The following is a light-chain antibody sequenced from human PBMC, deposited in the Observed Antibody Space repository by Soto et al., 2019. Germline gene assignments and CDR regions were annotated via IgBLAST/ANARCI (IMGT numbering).Light chain of an antibody. J-gene: IGKJ4*01. Sequence: EIVLTQSPGTLSLSPGERVTLSCRASQSVSSSYLAWYQQKPGQAPRLLIYGASSRATGIPDRFSGSGSGTDFTLTISRLEPEDFAVYYCQQYDSSPLTFGGGTNVEIK. CDR2: GAS. V-gene: IGKV3-20*01. CDR3: QQYDSSPLT. CDR1: QSVSSSY.